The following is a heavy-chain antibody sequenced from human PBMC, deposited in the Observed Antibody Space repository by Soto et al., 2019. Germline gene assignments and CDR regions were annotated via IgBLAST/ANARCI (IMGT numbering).Heavy chain of an antibody. CDR1: GDTFNFYT. CDR2: VIPMLRMS. V-gene: IGHV1-69*02. D-gene: IGHD3-10*01. J-gene: IGHJ4*02. CDR3: ANNYGSGSTPLAY. Sequence: QVQLVQSGAEVRKPGSSVKVSCTASGDTFNFYTISWVRQAPGQGLEWMGRVIPMLRMSNYAQKFQGRDTISAVHSTSTAYMALSSLRSYDTAVYCGANNYGSGSTPLAYWGKGTLVTVSS.